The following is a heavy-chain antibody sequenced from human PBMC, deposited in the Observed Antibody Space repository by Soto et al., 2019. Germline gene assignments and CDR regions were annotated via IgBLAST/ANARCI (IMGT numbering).Heavy chain of an antibody. D-gene: IGHD3-22*01. CDR3: TREGPHSSHDSTGYYYYFDY. CDR2: ISSTSSLK. Sequence: GGSLRLSCAASAFTFSTYNMNWVRQSPGKGLEWVSYISSTSSLKLYADSVKGRFTISRDNAKNSLYLQMNNLAAGDTAVYYCTREGPHSSHDSTGYYYYFDYWGQGTLVTVSS. V-gene: IGHV3-48*01. J-gene: IGHJ4*02. CDR1: AFTFSTYN.